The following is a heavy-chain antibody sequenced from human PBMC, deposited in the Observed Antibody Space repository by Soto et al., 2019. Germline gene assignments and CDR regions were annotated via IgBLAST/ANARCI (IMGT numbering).Heavy chain of an antibody. CDR2: ISYDGSNK. D-gene: IGHD1-20*01. J-gene: IGHJ4*02. Sequence: QVQLVESGGGVVQPGRSLRLSCAASGFTFSSYAMHWVRQAPGKGLEWVAVISYDGSNKYYADSVKGRFTISRDNSKNQLYLQMNSLRAEDTAVYYCARGFRSNWNDGGGAFDYGGQGTLVTVSS. CDR3: ARGFRSNWNDGGGAFDY. CDR1: GFTFSSYA. V-gene: IGHV3-30-3*01.